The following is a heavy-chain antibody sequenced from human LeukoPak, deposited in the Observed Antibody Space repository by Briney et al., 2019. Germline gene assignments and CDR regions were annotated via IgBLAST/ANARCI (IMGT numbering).Heavy chain of an antibody. D-gene: IGHD3-3*01. J-gene: IGHJ4*02. CDR3: ARDRSAAY. CDR2: IKEDGSEK. Sequence: GGSLRLSCAATGFIFSSSWMTWVRQAPGKELEWVANIKEDGSEKYYVDSVKGRFTISRDNAKNSLYLQMNSLRAEDTAMYYCARDRSAAYWGQGALVTVSS. CDR1: GFIFSSSW. V-gene: IGHV3-7*01.